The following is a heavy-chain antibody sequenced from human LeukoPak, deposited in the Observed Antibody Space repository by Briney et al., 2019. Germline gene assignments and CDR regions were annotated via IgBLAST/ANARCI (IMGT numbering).Heavy chain of an antibody. D-gene: IGHD1-26*01. J-gene: IGHJ6*03. CDR1: GFTFSSYE. V-gene: IGHV3-48*03. Sequence: GGSLRLSCAASGFTFSSYEMNWVRQAPGKGLEWVSYISSSGSTIYYADSVKGRFTISRDNAKNSLYLQMNSLRAEDTAVYYCARDRWELRDYYYYYYMDVWGKGTTVTISS. CDR2: ISSSGSTI. CDR3: ARDRWELRDYYYYYYMDV.